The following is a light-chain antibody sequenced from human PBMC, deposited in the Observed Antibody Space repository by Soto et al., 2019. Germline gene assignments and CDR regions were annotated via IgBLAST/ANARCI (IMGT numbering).Light chain of an antibody. V-gene: IGLV1-40*01. J-gene: IGLJ1*01. Sequence: QSVLAQPPSVSGAPGQRVTISCSGSSSNIGAGYDVNWYRQLPGTAPKLLIYGNGDRPSGVPDRFSGSKSGTSASLAITGLQAEDEADYFCQSYDRSLRTYVFGTGTKGTVL. CDR2: GNG. CDR3: QSYDRSLRTYV. CDR1: SSNIGAGYD.